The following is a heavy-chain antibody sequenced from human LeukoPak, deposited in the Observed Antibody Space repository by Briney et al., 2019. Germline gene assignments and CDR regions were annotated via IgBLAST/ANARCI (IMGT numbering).Heavy chain of an antibody. CDR1: GFTFSDYS. CDR3: AKDDAYLQYAD. CDR2: IRYDGNNK. V-gene: IGHV3-30*02. J-gene: IGHJ4*02. Sequence: GGSLRLSCAASGFTFSDYSMHWVRQAPGKGLNWVAFIRYDGNNKYYADSVKGRFTISRDNSKNMLYLEMNSLSTEDTAVYYCAKDDAYLQYADWGQGTLVTVSS. D-gene: IGHD5-24*01.